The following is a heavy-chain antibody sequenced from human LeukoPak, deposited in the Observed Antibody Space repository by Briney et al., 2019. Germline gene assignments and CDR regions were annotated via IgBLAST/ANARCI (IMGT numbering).Heavy chain of an antibody. J-gene: IGHJ4*02. Sequence: GGSLRLSCSASGFTFGDYSMSWFRQAPGKGLEWVGFIRSKAYGGTAEYAASVKGRFTISRDDSESIAYLQMHSLKTEDTAVYYCSRELRYFDWFLADSWGQGTLVTVSS. V-gene: IGHV3-49*03. CDR2: IRSKAYGGTA. CDR1: GFTFGDYS. D-gene: IGHD3-9*01. CDR3: SRELRYFDWFLADS.